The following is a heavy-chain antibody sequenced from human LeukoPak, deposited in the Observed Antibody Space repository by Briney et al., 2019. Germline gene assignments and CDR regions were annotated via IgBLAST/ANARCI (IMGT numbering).Heavy chain of an antibody. CDR2: IYYSGST. Sequence: PSETLPLTCTVSGGSISSSSYYWGWIRQPPGKGLEWIGSIYYSGSTYYNPSLKSRVTISVDTSKNQFSLKLSSVTAADTAVYYCARDRQVGSYYPLYDYWGQGTLVTVSS. CDR3: ARDRQVGSYYPLYDY. D-gene: IGHD1-26*01. CDR1: GGSISSSSYY. J-gene: IGHJ4*02. V-gene: IGHV4-39*07.